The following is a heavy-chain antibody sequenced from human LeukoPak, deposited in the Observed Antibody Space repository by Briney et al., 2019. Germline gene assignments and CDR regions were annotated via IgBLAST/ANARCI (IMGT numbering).Heavy chain of an antibody. V-gene: IGHV1-18*01. CDR2: ISAYSGNT. J-gene: IGHJ4*02. D-gene: IGHD3-22*01. CDR3: AREVPYDSSFYYQPFDY. Sequence: ASVKVSCKASGYTLTSYGISWVRQAPGQGLEWMGWISAYSGNTNYAQKLQGRVTMTTDTSTSTAYMNLRSLRSDDTAVYYCAREVPYDSSFYYQPFDYWGQGTLVTVSS. CDR1: GYTLTSYG.